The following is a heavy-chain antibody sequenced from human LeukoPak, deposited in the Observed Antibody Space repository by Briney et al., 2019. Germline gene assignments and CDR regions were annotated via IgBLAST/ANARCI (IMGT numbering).Heavy chain of an antibody. CDR2: ISSSSNTI. J-gene: IGHJ4*02. V-gene: IGHV3-48*01. CDR3: ARARGYSYGYSDY. D-gene: IGHD5-18*01. Sequence: GGSLRLSCAASGFTFSSYSMNWVRQAPGKGLEWVAYISSSSNTIDSADSVKGRFTISRDNAKNSLCLQMNSLRAEDTAVYYCARARGYSYGYSDYWGQGTLVTVSS. CDR1: GFTFSSYS.